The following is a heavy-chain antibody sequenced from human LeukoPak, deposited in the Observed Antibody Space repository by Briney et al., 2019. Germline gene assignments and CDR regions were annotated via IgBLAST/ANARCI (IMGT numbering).Heavy chain of an antibody. Sequence: ASVKVSCKASEYTFTGYYMHWVRQAPAEGLEWMGWINPESRASYYAQNFQGRVTMTRDTSISTAYMELNRLRSDDTAVYYCARGGHHIVGVSTNNFDYWGQGTLVTVSS. CDR1: EYTFTGYY. CDR3: ARGGHHIVGVSTNNFDY. CDR2: INPESRAS. J-gene: IGHJ4*02. V-gene: IGHV1-2*02. D-gene: IGHD1-26*01.